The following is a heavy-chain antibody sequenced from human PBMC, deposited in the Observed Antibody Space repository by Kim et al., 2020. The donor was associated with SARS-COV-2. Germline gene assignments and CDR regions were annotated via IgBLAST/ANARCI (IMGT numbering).Heavy chain of an antibody. V-gene: IGHV5-10-1*01. D-gene: IGHD5-18*01. J-gene: IGHJ4*02. CDR3: AVWIQLWYPVNY. Sequence: NYSPSFQGHVTISADKSSSTAYLQWSSLKASDTAMYYCAVWIQLWYPVNYWGQGTLVTVSS.